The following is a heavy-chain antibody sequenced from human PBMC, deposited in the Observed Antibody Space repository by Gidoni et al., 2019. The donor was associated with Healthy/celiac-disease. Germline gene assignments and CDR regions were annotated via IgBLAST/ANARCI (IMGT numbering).Heavy chain of an antibody. CDR1: GYTFTSYD. Sequence: QVQLGQSGAEVKKPGAAVKVSCKASGYTFTSYDINWVRQAPGHGLEWMGWRNPNRGNTGYAQKFQGRVTMTRNTSISTAYMELSSLRSEDTAVYYCARGFGENWFDPWGQGTLVTVSS. D-gene: IGHD3-10*01. CDR3: ARGFGENWFDP. J-gene: IGHJ5*02. V-gene: IGHV1-8*01. CDR2: RNPNRGNT.